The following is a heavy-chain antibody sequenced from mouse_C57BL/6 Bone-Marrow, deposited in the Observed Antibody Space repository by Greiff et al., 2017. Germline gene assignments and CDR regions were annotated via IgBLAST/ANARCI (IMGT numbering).Heavy chain of an antibody. CDR3: ARHGEGLRAPYWYFDV. J-gene: IGHJ1*03. V-gene: IGHV5-6*02. CDR2: ISSGGSYT. Sequence: EVKLVESGGDLVKPGGSLKLSCAASGFTFSSYGMSWVRQTPDKRLEWVATISSGGSYTYYPDSVKGRFTISRDNAKNTLYLQMSSLKSEDTAMYYCARHGEGLRAPYWYFDVWGTGTTVTVSS. D-gene: IGHD2-4*01. CDR1: GFTFSSYG.